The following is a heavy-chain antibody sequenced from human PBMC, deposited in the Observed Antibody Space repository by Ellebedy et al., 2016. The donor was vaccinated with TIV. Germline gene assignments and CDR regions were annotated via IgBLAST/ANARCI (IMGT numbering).Heavy chain of an antibody. Sequence: GGSLRLSCAASGFTVSYTYMSWVRQAPGKGLEWVSVIHTGGDTYYADSVKGRFTISRDSSKNTLYLQMNRLIAEDQAVYYCARRITGTYGDDALDIWGQGTMVTVSS. CDR1: GFTVSYTY. V-gene: IGHV3-53*01. CDR2: IHTGGDT. D-gene: IGHD1-20*01. J-gene: IGHJ3*02. CDR3: ARRITGTYGDDALDI.